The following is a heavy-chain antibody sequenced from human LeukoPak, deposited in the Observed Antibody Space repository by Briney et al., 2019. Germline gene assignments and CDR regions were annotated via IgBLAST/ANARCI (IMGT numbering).Heavy chain of an antibody. D-gene: IGHD3-22*01. Sequence: GGSLRLSCAASGFSFKSYRMNWVRQAPGKGLEWVAVISYDGSKKYYADSVKGRFTISRDNSKNTLYLQMNSLRVEDTAVYYCARVQREYYYDSSGIMGNWGQGTLVTVSS. CDR1: GFSFKSYR. CDR2: ISYDGSKK. V-gene: IGHV3-30*03. CDR3: ARVQREYYYDSSGIMGN. J-gene: IGHJ4*02.